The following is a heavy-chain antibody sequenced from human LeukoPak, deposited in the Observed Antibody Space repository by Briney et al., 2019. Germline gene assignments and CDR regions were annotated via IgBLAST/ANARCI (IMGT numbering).Heavy chain of an antibody. CDR3: ARGAAVADFAFDY. CDR1: GGTFSSYA. J-gene: IGHJ4*02. D-gene: IGHD6-19*01. Sequence: SVKVSCKASGGTFSSYAISWVRQAPGQGLEWVGGIIPIFGTANYAQKFQGRVTITADESTSTAYMELSSLRSEDTAVYYCARGAAVADFAFDYWGQGTLVTVSS. CDR2: IIPIFGTA. V-gene: IGHV1-69*13.